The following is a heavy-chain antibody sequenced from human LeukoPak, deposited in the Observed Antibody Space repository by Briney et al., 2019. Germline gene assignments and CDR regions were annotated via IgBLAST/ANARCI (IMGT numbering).Heavy chain of an antibody. CDR2: IYTSGST. CDR1: GGSISSGSYY. D-gene: IGHD2-2*01. CDR3: ARGRYCSSISCYDRYYFDY. V-gene: IGHV4-61*09. Sequence: SETLSLTCTVSGGSISSGSYYWSWIRQPAGKGLEWIGHIYTSGSTNYNPSLKSRVTISADTSKNQFSLKLSSVTAADTAVYYCARGRYCSSISCYDRYYFDYWGQGTLVTVSS. J-gene: IGHJ4*02.